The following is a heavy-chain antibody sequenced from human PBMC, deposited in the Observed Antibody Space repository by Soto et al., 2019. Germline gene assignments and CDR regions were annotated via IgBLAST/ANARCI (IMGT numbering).Heavy chain of an antibody. J-gene: IGHJ4*02. V-gene: IGHV1-46*01. CDR2: INPSGGST. CDR1: GYTFTSYY. CDR3: ARDTEVDTAMDIPVE. D-gene: IGHD5-18*01. Sequence: ASVKVSCKASGYTFTSYYMHWVRQAPGQGLEWMGIINPSGGSTSYAQKFQGRVTMTRDTSTSTVYMELSSLRSEDTAVYYCARDTEVDTAMDIPVEWGQGTLVTVSS.